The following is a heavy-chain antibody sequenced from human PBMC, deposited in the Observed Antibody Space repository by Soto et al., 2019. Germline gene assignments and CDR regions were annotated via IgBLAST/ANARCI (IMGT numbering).Heavy chain of an antibody. J-gene: IGHJ4*02. V-gene: IGHV3-23*01. Sequence: GGSLRLSCAASGFTFSSYAMSWVRQAPGKGLEWVSAISGSGGSTYYADSVKGRFTISRDNSKNTLYLQMNSLRAEDTAVYYCAKGGPTSPLLRIAAAGIFDYWGQGTLVTVSS. CDR3: AKGGPTSPLLRIAAAGIFDY. CDR2: ISGSGGST. D-gene: IGHD6-13*01. CDR1: GFTFSSYA.